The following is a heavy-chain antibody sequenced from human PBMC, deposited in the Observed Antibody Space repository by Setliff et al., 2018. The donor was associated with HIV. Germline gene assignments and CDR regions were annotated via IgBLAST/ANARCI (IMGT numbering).Heavy chain of an antibody. J-gene: IGHJ6*02. CDR3: ARGWVRGPIISPGTYFSYGLDV. CDR1: GYSISSGYY. Sequence: PSETLSLTCTVSGYSISSGYYWAWIRQPPGKGLEWIGGVHHSGSTHYNPSLRSRVTISPQTSKNQFSLELTSMTAADTAVYYCARGWVRGPIISPGTYFSYGLDVWGQGTPVTVSS. CDR2: VHHSGST. V-gene: IGHV4-38-2*02. D-gene: IGHD3-10*01.